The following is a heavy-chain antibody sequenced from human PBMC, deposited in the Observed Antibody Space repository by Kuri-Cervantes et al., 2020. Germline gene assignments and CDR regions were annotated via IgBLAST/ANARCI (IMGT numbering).Heavy chain of an antibody. J-gene: IGHJ4*02. CDR1: GYTFTSYA. CDR3: ARDSRSSSWYPNGDY. D-gene: IGHD6-13*01. V-gene: IGHV1-3*01. Sequence: ASVKVSCKASGYTFTSYAMHWVRQAPGQRLEWMGWINAGNGNTKYSQKFQGRVTITRDTSASTAYMELSSLRSEDTAAYYCARDSRSSSWYPNGDYWGQGTLVTVSS. CDR2: INAGNGNT.